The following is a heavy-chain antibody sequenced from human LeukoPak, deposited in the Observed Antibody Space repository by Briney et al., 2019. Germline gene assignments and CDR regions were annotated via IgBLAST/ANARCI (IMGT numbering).Heavy chain of an antibody. CDR2: ISGSGGST. CDR3: AKPYYYGSGSPLDY. CDR1: GFTFSSYG. J-gene: IGHJ4*02. V-gene: IGHV3-23*01. Sequence: GGSLRLSCAASGFTFSSYGMSWVRQAPGKGLEWVSAISGSGGSTYYADSVKGRFTISRDNSKNTLYLQMNSLRAEDTAVYYCAKPYYYGSGSPLDYWGQGTLVTVSS. D-gene: IGHD3-10*01.